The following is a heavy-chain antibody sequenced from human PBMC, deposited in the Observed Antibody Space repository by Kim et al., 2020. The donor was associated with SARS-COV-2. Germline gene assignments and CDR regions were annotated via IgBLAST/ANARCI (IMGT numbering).Heavy chain of an antibody. J-gene: IGHJ4*02. Sequence: YKDNAVSEQRRITINPDTSKNQFSLQLNSVTPEDTAVYYCARDSVRHFDYWGQGTLVTVSS. CDR2: YK. V-gene: IGHV6-1*01. CDR3: ARDSVRHFDY. D-gene: IGHD6-6*01.